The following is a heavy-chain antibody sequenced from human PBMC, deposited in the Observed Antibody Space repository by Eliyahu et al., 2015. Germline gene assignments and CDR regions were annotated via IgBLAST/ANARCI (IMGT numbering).Heavy chain of an antibody. D-gene: IGHD4-17*01. V-gene: IGHV4-34*01. CDR1: GXSFSGYY. CDR2: XNHSGST. Sequence: QVQLQQWGAGLLKPSXTLXXTCAVYGXSFSGYYWSWIRQPPGKGLEXIGEXNHSGSTNYNPSLKSRVTISVDTSKNQFSLKLSSVTAADTAVYYCARPTGGNWFDPWGQGTLVTVSS. J-gene: IGHJ5*02. CDR3: ARPTGGNWFDP.